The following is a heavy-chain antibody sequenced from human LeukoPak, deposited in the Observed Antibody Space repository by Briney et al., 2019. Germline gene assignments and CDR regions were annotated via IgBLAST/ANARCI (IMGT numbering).Heavy chain of an antibody. J-gene: IGHJ3*02. CDR3: AREGPYYYDSSGYSVRALDI. Sequence: SETLSLTCTVSGGSISSGGYYWSWIRQDTAKGLEWMGYIYYSGSTYYNPSLMSRVTISVDTSKNQFSLKLSSVTAADTAVYYCAREGPYYYDSSGYSVRALDIWGQGTMVTVSS. D-gene: IGHD3-22*01. CDR1: GGSISSGGYY. V-gene: IGHV4-31*03. CDR2: IYYSGST.